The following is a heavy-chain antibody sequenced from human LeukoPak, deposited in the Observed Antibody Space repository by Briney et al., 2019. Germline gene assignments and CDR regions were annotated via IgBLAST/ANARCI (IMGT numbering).Heavy chain of an antibody. CDR2: IIPIFGTA. J-gene: IGHJ4*02. CDR3: ARDLPRGSSWYDPSFDY. CDR1: GGTFSSYA. Sequence: VASVKVSCKASGGTFSSYAISWVRQAPGQGLEWMGGIIPIFGTANYAQKFQGRVTITADESTSTAYMELSSLRSEDTAVYYCARDLPRGSSWYDPSFDYWGQGTLVTVSS. D-gene: IGHD6-13*01. V-gene: IGHV1-69*13.